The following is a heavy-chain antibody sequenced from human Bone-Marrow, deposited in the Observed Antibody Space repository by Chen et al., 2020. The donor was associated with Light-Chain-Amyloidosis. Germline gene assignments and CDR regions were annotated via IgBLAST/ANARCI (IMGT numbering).Heavy chain of an antibody. J-gene: IGHJ5*02. CDR2: INHSGSA. CDR1: NGAFGDDY. Sequence: QVELQQWGAGLLKPSETLSLTCGIHNGAFGDDYWTWNRQPPGKGLQWIAEINHSGSANYNSSLKSRTTISVDKSKNQFSLRMISVTAADTAVYYCARYEPHFSDSIISGYTAWGQGTSVTVSS. D-gene: IGHD5-12*01. V-gene: IGHV4-34*01. CDR3: ARYEPHFSDSIISGYTA.